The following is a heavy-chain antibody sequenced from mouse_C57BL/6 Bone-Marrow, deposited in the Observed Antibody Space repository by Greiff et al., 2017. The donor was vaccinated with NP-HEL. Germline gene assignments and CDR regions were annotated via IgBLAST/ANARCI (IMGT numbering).Heavy chain of an antibody. CDR2: IWWDDDQ. J-gene: IGHJ2*01. CDR1: GFSLSTFGMG. D-gene: IGHD1-1*01. V-gene: IGHV8-8*01. CDR3: ARMVYYPFDY. Sequence: QVTLKVSGPGILQPSQTLSLTCFFSGFSLSTFGMGVGWIRQPSGKGLEWLAHIWWDDDQYYNPALKSRLTISKDTSKNQVFIKIANEDTADTATYYCARMVYYPFDYWGKGTTLTVSA.